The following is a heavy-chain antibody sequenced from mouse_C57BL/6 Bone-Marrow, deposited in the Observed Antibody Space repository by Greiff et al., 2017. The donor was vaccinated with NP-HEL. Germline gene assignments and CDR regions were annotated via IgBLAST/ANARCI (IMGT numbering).Heavy chain of an antibody. J-gene: IGHJ3*01. V-gene: IGHV14-4*01. CDR2: IDPENGDT. CDR3: TTAPYDGYYTWFAY. Sequence: VQLKQSGAELVRPGASVKLSCTASGFNIKDDYMHWVKQRPEQGLEWIGWIDPENGDTEYASKFQGKATITADTSSNTAYLQLSSLTSEDTAVYYCTTAPYDGYYTWFAYWGQGTLVTVSA. CDR1: GFNIKDDY. D-gene: IGHD2-3*01.